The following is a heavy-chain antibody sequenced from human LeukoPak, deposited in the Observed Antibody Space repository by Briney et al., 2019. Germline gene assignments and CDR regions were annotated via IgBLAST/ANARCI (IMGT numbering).Heavy chain of an antibody. CDR3: AGGGEAARSLAY. CDR2: IYNGGTT. Sequence: GGSLRLSCAASGVTSNYMTWVRQAPGKGLERASVIYNGGTTYYADSVKGRFTISRDNSKSTLFVYLQMNSLRTDDTALYYCAGGGEAARSLAYWGQGALVTVSS. J-gene: IGHJ4*02. D-gene: IGHD6-6*01. V-gene: IGHV3-66*02. CDR1: GVTSNY.